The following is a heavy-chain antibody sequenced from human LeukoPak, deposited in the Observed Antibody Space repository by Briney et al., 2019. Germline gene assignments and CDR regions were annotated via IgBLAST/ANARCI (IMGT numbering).Heavy chain of an antibody. CDR3: AVLPGYTYGDY. J-gene: IGHJ4*02. D-gene: IGHD5-18*01. Sequence: PSETLSLTCTVSGGSISSSTYYWSWIRQPPGKGLEWIGSIYYNENTYYNPSLKSRLTISVDTSKNQFSLKVTSVTVADTAVYYCAVLPGYTYGDYWGQGALVTVSS. CDR1: GGSISSSTYY. V-gene: IGHV4-39*01. CDR2: IYYNENT.